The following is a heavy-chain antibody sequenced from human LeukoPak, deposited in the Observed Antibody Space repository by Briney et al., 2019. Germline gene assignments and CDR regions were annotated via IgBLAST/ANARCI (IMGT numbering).Heavy chain of an antibody. CDR1: GYTFTGYY. CDR3: ARGFLAHFDSSGYYYDY. Sequence: ASVKVSCKAVGYTFTGYYMHWVRQAPGEGLEWMGWINPNTGATKYAQKFQGRVTMTRDTSIFTAYMEVSRLRSDDTAVYYCARGFLAHFDSSGYYYDYWGQGTLVTVSS. J-gene: IGHJ4*02. CDR2: INPNTGAT. D-gene: IGHD3-22*01. V-gene: IGHV1-2*02.